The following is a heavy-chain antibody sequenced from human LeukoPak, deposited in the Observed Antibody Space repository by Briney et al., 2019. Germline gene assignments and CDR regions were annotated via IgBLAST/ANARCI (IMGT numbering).Heavy chain of an antibody. J-gene: IGHJ4*02. CDR1: GFTFSHYG. D-gene: IGHD2-15*01. CDR3: VRGSGGNGYGYWGDF. CDR2: IWFHGGEI. Sequence: GRSLRLSCAASGFTFSHYGMHWVRQAPGMGLEWVAVIWFHGGEIHYPDPVKGRFTISRDNSKNTLYLQMDNLRADDTAVYYCVRGSGGNGYGYWGDFWGQGTLVTVSP. V-gene: IGHV3-33*01.